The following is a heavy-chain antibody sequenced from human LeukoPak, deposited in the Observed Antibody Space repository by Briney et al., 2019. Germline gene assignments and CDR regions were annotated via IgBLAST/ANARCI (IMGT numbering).Heavy chain of an antibody. V-gene: IGHV4-34*01. J-gene: IGHJ4*02. Sequence: SETLSLTCAVYGGSFSGYYWSWIRQPPGKGLEWIGSIYYSGSTYYNPSLKSRVTISVDTSKNQFSLKLSSVTAADTAVYYCASPNRVPFDYWGQGTLVTVSS. CDR3: ASPNRVPFDY. CDR2: IYYSGST. CDR1: GGSFSGYY. D-gene: IGHD1-14*01.